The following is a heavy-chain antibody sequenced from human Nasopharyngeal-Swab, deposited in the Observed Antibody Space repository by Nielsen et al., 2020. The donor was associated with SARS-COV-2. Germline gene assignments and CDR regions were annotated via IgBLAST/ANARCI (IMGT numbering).Heavy chain of an antibody. CDR2: IYYGGST. Sequence: SDPLSLTCTVSGGPISSSTYYWAWIRQPPGKGLEWIGSIYYGGSTYYNPSLKSRVTISVDTSKNQFSLKLSSVTAADTAVYYCATLSSSWYEYYFDYWGQGTLVTVSS. D-gene: IGHD6-13*01. CDR1: GGPISSSTYY. CDR3: ATLSSSWYEYYFDY. J-gene: IGHJ4*02. V-gene: IGHV4-39*01.